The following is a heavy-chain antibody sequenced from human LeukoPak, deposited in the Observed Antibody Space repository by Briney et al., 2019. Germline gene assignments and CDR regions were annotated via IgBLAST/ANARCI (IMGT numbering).Heavy chain of an antibody. CDR2: TRNKANSYTT. V-gene: IGHV3-72*01. Sequence: PGGSLRLSCAASGFTFSDHYMDWVRQAPGKGLEWAGRTRNKANSYTTEYAASVKGRFTISRDDSKNSLYLQMNSLKTEDTAVYYCASLYGSGKRWVDPWGQGTLVTVSS. CDR3: ASLYGSGKRWVDP. D-gene: IGHD3-10*01. CDR1: GFTFSDHY. J-gene: IGHJ5*02.